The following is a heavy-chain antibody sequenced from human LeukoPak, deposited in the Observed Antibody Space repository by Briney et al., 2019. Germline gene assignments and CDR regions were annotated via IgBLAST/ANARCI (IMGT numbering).Heavy chain of an antibody. Sequence: GASVKVSCKASGGTFSSYAISWVRQAPGQGLEWMGGIIPIFGTANYAQKFQGRVTITTDESTSTAYMELSSLRSEDTAVYYCARDRGSGWYSSRGYYFDYWGQGTLVTVSS. CDR3: ARDRGSGWYSSRGYYFDY. CDR1: GGTFSSYA. V-gene: IGHV1-69*05. D-gene: IGHD6-19*01. CDR2: IIPIFGTA. J-gene: IGHJ4*02.